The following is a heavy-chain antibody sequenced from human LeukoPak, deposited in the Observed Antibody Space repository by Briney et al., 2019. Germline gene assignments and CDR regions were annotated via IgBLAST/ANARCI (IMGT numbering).Heavy chain of an antibody. CDR2: IYYSGST. D-gene: IGHD3-10*01. V-gene: IGHV4-39*07. Sequence: SETLSLTCTVSGGSISSSSYYRGWIRQPPGKGLERIGSIYYSGSTYYNPSLKSRVTISVDTSKNQFSLKLSSVTAADTAVYYCARWDYGSGVIKWGQGTLVTVSS. J-gene: IGHJ4*02. CDR3: ARWDYGSGVIK. CDR1: GGSISSSSYY.